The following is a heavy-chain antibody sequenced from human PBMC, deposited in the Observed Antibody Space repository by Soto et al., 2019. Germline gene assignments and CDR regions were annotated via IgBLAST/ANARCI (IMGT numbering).Heavy chain of an antibody. Sequence: SETLSLTCTVSGGSISSGGYYWSWIRQHPGKGLEWIGYIYYSGSTYYNPSLKSRVTISVDTSKNQFSLKLSSVTAADTAVYYCARKRTYYYYYGMDVWGQGTTVTVS. CDR1: GGSISSGGYY. V-gene: IGHV4-31*03. CDR2: IYYSGST. J-gene: IGHJ6*02. CDR3: ARKRTYYYYYGMDV.